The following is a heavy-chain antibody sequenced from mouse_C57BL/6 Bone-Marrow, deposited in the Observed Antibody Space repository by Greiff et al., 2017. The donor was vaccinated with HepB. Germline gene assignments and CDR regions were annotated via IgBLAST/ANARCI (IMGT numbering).Heavy chain of an antibody. CDR1: GFTFSDYG. J-gene: IGHJ1*03. CDR3: ARGYFDV. Sequence: DVMLVESGGGLVKPGWSLKLSCAASGFTFSDYGMHWVRQAPEKGLEWVAYISSGSSTIYYADTVKGRFTISRDNAKNTLFLQMTSLRSEDTAMYYCARGYFDVWGTGTTVTVSS. CDR2: ISSGSSTI. V-gene: IGHV5-17*01.